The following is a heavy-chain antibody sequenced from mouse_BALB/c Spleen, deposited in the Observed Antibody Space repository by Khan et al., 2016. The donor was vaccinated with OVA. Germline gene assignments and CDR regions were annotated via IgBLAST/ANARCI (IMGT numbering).Heavy chain of an antibody. CDR2: INPRNYYT. Sequence: QVRLQQSGAELARPGASVKMSCRASGYTFTSYTMDWIRQRPGQAPEWIGYINPRNYYTNYNQNFKDKATLNVDKSSSTAYMQLSSLTSEDSAVYYCVREGAYRSTYGWFAYWGQGTLVTVSA. CDR3: VREGAYRSTYGWFAY. CDR1: GYTFTSYT. V-gene: IGHV1-4*01. J-gene: IGHJ3*01. D-gene: IGHD1-1*01.